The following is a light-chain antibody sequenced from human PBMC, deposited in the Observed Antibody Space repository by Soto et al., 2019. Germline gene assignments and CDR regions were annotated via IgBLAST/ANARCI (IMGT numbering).Light chain of an antibody. J-gene: IGKJ2*01. CDR3: QQYNDYQYT. V-gene: IGKV1D-13*01. CDR2: KAT. CDR1: QAISFY. Sequence: AIQLTQSPSSLSASVGDRVTITCRASQAISFYVAWYQQKPGKAPKLLIYKATNLQSGVPSRFSGSGSGTEFSLTISSLQPEDFAIYYCQQYNDYQYTFGQGTKLDIK.